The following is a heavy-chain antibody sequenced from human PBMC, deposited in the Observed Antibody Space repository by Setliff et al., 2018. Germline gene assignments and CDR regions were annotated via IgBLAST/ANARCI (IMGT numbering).Heavy chain of an antibody. CDR2: ISAYNGNT. V-gene: IGHV1-18*01. D-gene: IGHD6-13*01. Sequence: ASVKVSCKASGYTFTSYGISWVRQAPGQGLEWMGWISAYNGNTNYAQKPQGRVTMTTDTSTSTAYMELRSLRSDDTAVYYCARTYLYSSSWYYYYYGMDVWGQGTTVTVSS. CDR1: GYTFTSYG. CDR3: ARTYLYSSSWYYYYYGMDV. J-gene: IGHJ6*02.